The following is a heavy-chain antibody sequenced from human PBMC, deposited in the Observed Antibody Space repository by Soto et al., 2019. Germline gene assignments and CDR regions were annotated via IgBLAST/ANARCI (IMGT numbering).Heavy chain of an antibody. CDR2: INAGNGNT. D-gene: IGHD2-2*03. Sequence: ASVKVSCKASGYTFTSYAMHWVRQAPGQRLEWMGWINAGNGNTKYSQKFQGRVTITRDTSASTAYMELSSLRSEDTAVYYCATGPGYFSSTSCYYYYMDVWGKGTTVTVSS. J-gene: IGHJ6*03. CDR1: GYTFTSYA. V-gene: IGHV1-3*01. CDR3: ATGPGYFSSTSCYYYYMDV.